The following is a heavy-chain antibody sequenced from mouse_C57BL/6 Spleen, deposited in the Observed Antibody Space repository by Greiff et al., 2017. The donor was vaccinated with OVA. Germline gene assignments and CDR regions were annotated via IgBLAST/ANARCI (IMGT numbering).Heavy chain of an antibody. CDR2: IWTGGGT. Sequence: VQRVESGPGLVAPSQSLSITCTVSGFSLTSYAISWVRQPPGKGLEWLGVIWTGGGTNYNSALISRLSNSKDNSKSQVFLNMNRLQADDTARYYCDREQGAMDYWGQGTSVTVSS. V-gene: IGHV2-9-1*01. J-gene: IGHJ4*01. CDR3: DREQGAMDY. CDR1: GFSLTSYA.